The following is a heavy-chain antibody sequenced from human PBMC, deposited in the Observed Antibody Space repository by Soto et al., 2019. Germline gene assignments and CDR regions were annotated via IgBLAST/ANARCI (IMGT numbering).Heavy chain of an antibody. J-gene: IGHJ6*02. D-gene: IGHD3-10*01. CDR1: GYSFTSYW. V-gene: IGHV5-51*01. Sequence: GESLKISCKGSGYSFTSYWIGWVRQMPGKGLEWMGIIYPGDSDTRNSPSFQGQVTFSASKSFSTAYLQWRSLKASDTAMYYCASNSGSGSYYYYYGMDVWGQGTTVTVSS. CDR3: ASNSGSGSYYYYYGMDV. CDR2: IYPGDSDT.